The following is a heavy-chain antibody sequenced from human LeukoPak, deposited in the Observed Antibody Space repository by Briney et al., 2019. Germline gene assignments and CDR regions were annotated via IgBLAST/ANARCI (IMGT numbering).Heavy chain of an antibody. Sequence: PSETLSLTCTISGGSVSDYYWSWIRQSPGKGLEWIGYIYHTGSTYYNPSLKSRVTISVDTSKNQFSLKLSSVTAADTAVYYCAKVAGTKMVDYWGQGTLVTVSS. D-gene: IGHD6-19*01. CDR3: AKVAGTKMVDY. CDR1: GGSVSDYY. J-gene: IGHJ4*02. CDR2: IYHTGST. V-gene: IGHV4-59*02.